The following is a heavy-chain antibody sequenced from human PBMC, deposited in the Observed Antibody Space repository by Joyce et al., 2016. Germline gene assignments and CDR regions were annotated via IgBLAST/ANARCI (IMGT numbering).Heavy chain of an antibody. Sequence: EVQLVESGGGLIQPGGSLRLSCAASGFTVSGNYMSWVRQAPGEGLEWVSVIYSGGSTYYADSVKGRFTISRDNSKNTLDLQMNSLRAEDTAVYYCASQYQHRYYYYGMDVWGQGTTVTVSS. V-gene: IGHV3-53*01. CDR3: ASQYQHRYYYYGMDV. CDR2: IYSGGST. J-gene: IGHJ6*02. CDR1: GFTVSGNY. D-gene: IGHD3-3*02.